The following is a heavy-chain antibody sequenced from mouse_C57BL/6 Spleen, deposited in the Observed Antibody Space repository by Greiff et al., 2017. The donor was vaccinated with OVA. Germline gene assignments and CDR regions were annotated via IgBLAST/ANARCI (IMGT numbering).Heavy chain of an antibody. J-gene: IGHJ4*01. CDR2: IYPGSGGT. CDR1: GYTFTSYW. CDR3: ARWSRNGKDYAMDY. V-gene: IGHV1-55*01. Sequence: VQLQQSGAELVKPGASVTLSCKASGYTFTSYWINWVKQRPGQGLEWIGDIYPGSGGTNYTEKFKGKATLTLDKSPSTAYMQLSSLTSEDSAVYYCARWSRNGKDYAMDYWGQGTSVTVSS. D-gene: IGHD2-1*01.